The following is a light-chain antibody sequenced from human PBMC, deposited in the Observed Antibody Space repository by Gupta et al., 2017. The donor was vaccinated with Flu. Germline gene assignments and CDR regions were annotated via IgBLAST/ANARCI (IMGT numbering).Light chain of an antibody. Sequence: DIQMTQSPSSLSASIGARVTITCRASQGINKWLAWYQLKPEKAPRSLIHSAVTLQSGVPSRFSGSGSGTHFTLTIDNLQPEDSATYYCQQCDNFPLTFGGGTKVEIK. V-gene: IGKV1D-16*01. CDR2: SAV. J-gene: IGKJ4*01. CDR1: QGINKW. CDR3: QQCDNFPLT.